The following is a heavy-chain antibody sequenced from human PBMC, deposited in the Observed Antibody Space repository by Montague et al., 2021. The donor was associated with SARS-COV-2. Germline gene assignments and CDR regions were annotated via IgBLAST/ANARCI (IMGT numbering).Heavy chain of an antibody. Sequence: SETLSLTCTVSGGSIGSYYWSWIRQPPGKGLEWIGYIYYSGSTNXNPSLKSRVTISVDTSKNQFSLKLSSVTTADTAVYYCARVSRITIFGVVGWFDPWGQGTLVTVSS. CDR1: GGSIGSYY. CDR3: ARVSRITIFGVVGWFDP. V-gene: IGHV4-59*01. D-gene: IGHD3-3*01. J-gene: IGHJ5*02. CDR2: IYYSGST.